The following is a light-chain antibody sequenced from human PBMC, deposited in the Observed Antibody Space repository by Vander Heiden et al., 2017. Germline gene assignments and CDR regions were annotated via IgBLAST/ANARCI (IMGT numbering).Light chain of an antibody. CDR1: SSDVGGYNY. V-gene: IGLV2-14*01. J-gene: IGLJ1*01. CDR2: DVS. CDR3: SSYTSSSILYV. Sequence: QSALTQPASVSGSPGQSIPLSCTGTSSDVGGYNYVSWYQQHPGKAPKLMIYDVSKRPSGVSNHFSGSKSGNTASLTISGLQAEDEADYYCSSYTSSSILYVFGTGTKVTIL.